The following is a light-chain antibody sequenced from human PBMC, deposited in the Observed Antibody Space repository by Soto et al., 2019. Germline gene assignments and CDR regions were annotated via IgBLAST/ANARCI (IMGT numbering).Light chain of an antibody. V-gene: IGLV1-51*01. CDR1: SSNIGGNS. CDR2: DDN. CDR3: GSWDSSLSAYV. J-gene: IGLJ1*01. Sequence: VLTQPPSVSAAPGQKVTISCSGSSSNIGGNSVSWYQQLPGTAPKLLIYDDNKRPSGIPDRFSGSKSGTSATLGITGFQTGDEADYYCGSWDSSLSAYVFGTGTKSPS.